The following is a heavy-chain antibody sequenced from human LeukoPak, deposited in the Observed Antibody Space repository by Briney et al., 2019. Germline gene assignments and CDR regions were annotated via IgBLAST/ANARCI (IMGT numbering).Heavy chain of an antibody. D-gene: IGHD2-2*01. CDR1: GYTFTSYG. J-gene: IGHJ4*02. V-gene: IGHV1-18*01. Sequence: ASVKVSCKASGYTFTSYGISWVRQAPGQGLEWMGWISAYNGNTNYAQKPQGRVTMTTDTSTSTAYMELRSLRSDDTAVYYCARDRCSSTSCYGPGGYWGQGTLVTVPS. CDR2: ISAYNGNT. CDR3: ARDRCSSTSCYGPGGY.